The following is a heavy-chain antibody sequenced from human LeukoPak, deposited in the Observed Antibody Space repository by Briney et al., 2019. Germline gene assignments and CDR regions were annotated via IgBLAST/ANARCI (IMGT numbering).Heavy chain of an antibody. D-gene: IGHD1-26*01. V-gene: IGHV4-34*01. J-gene: IGHJ5*02. Sequence: SETLSLTCAVYGGSFSGYYWSWIRQPPGKGLEWIGEINHSGSTNYNPSLKSRVTISVDTSKNQFFLQLNSVTPEDTAVYYCAREDDSGDITNDWFDPWGQGTLVTVSS. CDR2: INHSGST. CDR3: AREDDSGDITNDWFDP. CDR1: GGSFSGYY.